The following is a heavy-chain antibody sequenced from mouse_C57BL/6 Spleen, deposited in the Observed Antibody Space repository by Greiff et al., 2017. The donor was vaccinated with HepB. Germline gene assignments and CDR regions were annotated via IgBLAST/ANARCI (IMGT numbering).Heavy chain of an antibody. J-gene: IGHJ3*01. D-gene: IGHD1-1*01. V-gene: IGHV1-22*01. CDR3: ARVYGSSWFAY. Sequence: EVKLQQSGPELVKPGASVKMSCKASGYTFTDYNMHWVKQSHGKSLEWIGYINPNNGGTSYNQKFKGKATLTVNKSSSTAYMELRSLTSEDSAVYYCARVYGSSWFAYWGQGTLVTVSA. CDR2: INPNNGGT. CDR1: GYTFTDYN.